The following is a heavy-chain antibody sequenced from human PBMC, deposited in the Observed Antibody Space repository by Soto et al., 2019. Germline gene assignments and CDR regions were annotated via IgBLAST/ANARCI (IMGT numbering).Heavy chain of an antibody. J-gene: IGHJ4*02. V-gene: IGHV4-59*12. CDR2: VYYSGST. CDR1: GGSITDYY. CDR3: AKYRRSDAHGHTLDF. D-gene: IGHD2-2*02. Sequence: SETLSLTCTISGGSITDYYWSWIRQPPGKGLEWIGYVYYSGSTKYNPSLESRVTISADTSKNQFSLRVTSVTAPDTAVYYCAKYRRSDAHGHTLDFWGQGILVTVSS.